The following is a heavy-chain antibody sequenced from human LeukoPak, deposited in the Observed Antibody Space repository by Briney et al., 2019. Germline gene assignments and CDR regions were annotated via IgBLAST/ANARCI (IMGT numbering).Heavy chain of an antibody. CDR3: ARGVGSSGWPDFDY. D-gene: IGHD6-19*01. Sequence: PSETLSLTCAVYGGSFSGYYWSWIRQPPGKGLEWIGEINHSGSTNYNPSLKSRVTISVDTSKNQFSLKLSSVTAADTAVYYCARGVGSSGWPDFDYWGQGTLVTVSP. J-gene: IGHJ4*02. CDR2: INHSGST. V-gene: IGHV4-34*01. CDR1: GGSFSGYY.